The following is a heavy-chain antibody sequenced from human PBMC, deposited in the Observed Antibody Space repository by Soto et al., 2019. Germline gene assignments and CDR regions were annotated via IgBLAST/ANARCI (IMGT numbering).Heavy chain of an antibody. Sequence: SVKVSCKASGGTFSSYAISWVRQAPGQGLEWMGGIIPIFGTANYAQKFQGRVTITADESTSTAYMELSSLRSEDTAVYYCASEGEWLANYYYYGMDVWGQGTTVTVSS. CDR2: IIPIFGTA. V-gene: IGHV1-69*13. D-gene: IGHD6-19*01. CDR1: GGTFSSYA. J-gene: IGHJ6*02. CDR3: ASEGEWLANYYYYGMDV.